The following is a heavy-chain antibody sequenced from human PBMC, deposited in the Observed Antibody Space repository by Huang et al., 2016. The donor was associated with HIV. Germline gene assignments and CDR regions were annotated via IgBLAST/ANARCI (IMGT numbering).Heavy chain of an antibody. V-gene: IGHV3-7*01. CDR3: ARRLRYYYGSGRTSGYFDY. J-gene: IGHJ4*02. D-gene: IGHD3-10*01. CDR2: RKQDGSEK. Sequence: EVQLVESGGGLVQPGGSLRLSCTASGFTFSSYWMSWVRQAPGKGLGLVANRKQDGSEKYYVDCVKGRFSISRDNAKNSLYLQMNSLRAEDTAVYYCARRLRYYYGSGRTSGYFDYWGQGTLVTVSS. CDR1: GFTFSSYW.